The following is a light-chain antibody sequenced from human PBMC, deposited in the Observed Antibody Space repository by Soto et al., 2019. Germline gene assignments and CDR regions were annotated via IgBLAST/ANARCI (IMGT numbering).Light chain of an antibody. V-gene: IGKV1-39*01. Sequence: LSAXVGDXGTIXXLASQTISRWLAWYQEKPGKAPKLLIYQASSLQSGVPSRFSGSGSGTDFTLTISSLRPEDFATYYCQQSYIRPPEFGQGTRIEIK. J-gene: IGKJ5*01. CDR1: QTISRW. CDR3: QQSYIRPPE. CDR2: QAS.